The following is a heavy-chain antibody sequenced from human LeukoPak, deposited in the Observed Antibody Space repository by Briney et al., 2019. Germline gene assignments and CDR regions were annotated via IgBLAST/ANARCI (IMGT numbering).Heavy chain of an antibody. CDR3: ARVGLGSGWNRDVVYYFDY. CDR2: ISAYNGNT. CDR1: GYTFTSYG. V-gene: IGHV1-18*01. D-gene: IGHD6-19*01. Sequence: ASVKVSCKASGYTFTSYGISWVRQAPGQELEWMGWISAYNGNTNYAQKLQGRVTMTTDTSTSTAYMELRSLRSDDTAVYYCARVGLGSGWNRDVVYYFDYWGQGTLVTVSS. J-gene: IGHJ4*02.